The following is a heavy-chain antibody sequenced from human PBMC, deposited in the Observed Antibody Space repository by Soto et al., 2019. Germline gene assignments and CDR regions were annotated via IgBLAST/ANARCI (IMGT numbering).Heavy chain of an antibody. CDR2: ISGSGGST. CDR1: GFTFSSYD. Sequence: EVQLLESGGGLVQPGGSLRLSCAASGFTFSSYDMSWVRQAPGKGLEWVSAISGSGGSTYYADSVKGRFTISRDNSKNTLYLQMNSLRAEDTAVYYCAGGFGVVSTFDYWGQGTLVTVSS. V-gene: IGHV3-23*01. D-gene: IGHD3-3*01. CDR3: AGGFGVVSTFDY. J-gene: IGHJ4*02.